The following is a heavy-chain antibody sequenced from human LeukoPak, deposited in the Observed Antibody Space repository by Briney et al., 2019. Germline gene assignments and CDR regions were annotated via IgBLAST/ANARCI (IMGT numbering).Heavy chain of an antibody. D-gene: IGHD6-13*01. V-gene: IGHV3-13*01. Sequence: PGGSLRLSCAASGFTFSSYDMHWVRQATGKGLEWVSAIGTAGDTYYPGSVKGRFTISRDNSKNTLYLQMNSLRAEDTAVYYCAKFGAAVGYDAFDIWGQGTMVTVSS. CDR2: IGTAGDT. CDR3: AKFGAAVGYDAFDI. J-gene: IGHJ3*02. CDR1: GFTFSSYD.